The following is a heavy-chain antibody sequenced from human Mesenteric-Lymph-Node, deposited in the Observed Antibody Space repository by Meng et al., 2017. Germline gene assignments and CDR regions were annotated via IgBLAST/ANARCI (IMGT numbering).Heavy chain of an antibody. CDR2: IYSGGST. D-gene: IGHD3-10*01. CDR1: GFTVSSNY. CDR3: ARGVVRGPAYFDP. J-gene: IGHJ5*02. Sequence: GGSLRLSCAASGFTVSSNYMSWVRQAPGKGLEWVSVIYSGGSTYYADSVKGRFTISRDNSKNTLYLQMNSLRAEDTAMYYCARGVVRGPAYFDPWGQGTLVTVSS. V-gene: IGHV3-53*01.